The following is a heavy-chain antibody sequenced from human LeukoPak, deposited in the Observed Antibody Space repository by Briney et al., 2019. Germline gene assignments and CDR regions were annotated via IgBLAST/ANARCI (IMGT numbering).Heavy chain of an antibody. Sequence: PGGSLRLSCAASGFNFSSYEMNWVRQAPGKGLEWISYFSRSGSTTYYADSVKGRFTISRDNAKNSLYLQMNSLRVEDTAVYYCAELGITMIGGVWGKGTTVTISS. J-gene: IGHJ6*04. CDR2: FSRSGSTT. CDR1: GFNFSSYE. CDR3: AELGITMIGGV. V-gene: IGHV3-48*03. D-gene: IGHD3-10*02.